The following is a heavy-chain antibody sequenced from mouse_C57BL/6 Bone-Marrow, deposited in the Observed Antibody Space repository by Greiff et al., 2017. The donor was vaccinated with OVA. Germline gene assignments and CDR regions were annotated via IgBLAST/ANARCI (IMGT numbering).Heavy chain of an antibody. CDR1: GFNIKDYY. CDR2: IDPEDGET. CDR3: ASPRIYYYGRWYFDV. D-gene: IGHD1-1*01. Sequence: EVQLQESGAELVKPGASVKLSCTASGFNIKDYYMHWVKQRTEQGLEWIGRIDPEDGETKYAPKFQGKATITADTSSNTAYLQLSSLTSEDNAVYNCASPRIYYYGRWYFDVWGTGTTVTVSS. J-gene: IGHJ1*03. V-gene: IGHV14-2*01.